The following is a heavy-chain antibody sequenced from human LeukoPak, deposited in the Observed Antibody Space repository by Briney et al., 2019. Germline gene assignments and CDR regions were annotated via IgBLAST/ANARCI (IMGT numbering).Heavy chain of an antibody. Sequence: ASVKVSCKASGYTFTSYGISWVRQAPGQGLEWMGWISAYNGNTNYAQKFQGRVTMTRDTSISTAYMELSRLRSDDTAVYYCARARIVGATLKKNAFDIWGQGTMVTVSS. CDR3: ARARIVGATLKKNAFDI. CDR1: GYTFTSYG. J-gene: IGHJ3*02. V-gene: IGHV1-18*01. D-gene: IGHD1-26*01. CDR2: ISAYNGNT.